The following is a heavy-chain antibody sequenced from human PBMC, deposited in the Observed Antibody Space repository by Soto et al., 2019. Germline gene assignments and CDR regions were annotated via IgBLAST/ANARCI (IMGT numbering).Heavy chain of an antibody. CDR1: GGTLSGSA. CDR2: IIPIFGTT. Sequence: QVHLVQSGAEVKKPGSSMKVSCKASGGTLSGSAISWVRQAPGQGLEWMGGIIPIFGTTNYAQKFQGRVTITADESMSTAYMELSSLRSEDTALYYCARDEGTYYFNYWGQGTLVTVSS. D-gene: IGHD3-10*01. V-gene: IGHV1-69*01. J-gene: IGHJ4*02. CDR3: ARDEGTYYFNY.